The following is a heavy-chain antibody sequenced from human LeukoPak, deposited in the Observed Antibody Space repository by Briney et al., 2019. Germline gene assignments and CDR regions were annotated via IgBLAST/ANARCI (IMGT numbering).Heavy chain of an antibody. Sequence: ASVKVSCKVAGYTFTDYYMHWVRQGPGEGLEWMGWINPNSGGTNYAQKFQGRVTMTRDTSISTVYMELSRLRSDDTAVFYCARDHSNSYDYWGQGTLVTVSS. CDR2: INPNSGGT. CDR1: GYTFTDYY. CDR3: ARDHSNSYDY. V-gene: IGHV1-2*02. J-gene: IGHJ4*02. D-gene: IGHD6-13*01.